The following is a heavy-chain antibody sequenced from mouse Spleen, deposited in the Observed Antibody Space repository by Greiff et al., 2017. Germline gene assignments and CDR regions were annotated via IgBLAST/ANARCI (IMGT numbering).Heavy chain of an antibody. V-gene: IGHV5-6*02. CDR1: GFTFSSYG. J-gene: IGHJ3*01. CDR2: ISSGGSYT. CDR3: ARYDYDFTFAY. Sequence: EVMLVESGGDLVKPGGSLKLSCAASGFTFSSYGMSWVRQTPDKRLEWVATISSGGSYTYYPDSVKGRFTISRDNAKNTLYLQMSSLKSEDTAMYYCARYDYDFTFAYWGQGTLVTVSA. D-gene: IGHD2-4*01.